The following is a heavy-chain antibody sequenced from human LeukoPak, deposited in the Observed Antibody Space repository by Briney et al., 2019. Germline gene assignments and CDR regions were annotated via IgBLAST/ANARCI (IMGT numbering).Heavy chain of an antibody. CDR2: ISGSGGST. CDR3: AKDTYYHDSSGYYVFDS. D-gene: IGHD3-22*01. Sequence: GGSLRLSCAASGFTFSSYAMSWVRQAPGKGLEWVSAISGSGGSTYYADSVKGRFTISRDNSKNTLYLQMNNLRVEDTALYYCAKDTYYHDSSGYYVFDSWGQGTLVTVSS. CDR1: GFTFSSYA. V-gene: IGHV3-23*01. J-gene: IGHJ4*02.